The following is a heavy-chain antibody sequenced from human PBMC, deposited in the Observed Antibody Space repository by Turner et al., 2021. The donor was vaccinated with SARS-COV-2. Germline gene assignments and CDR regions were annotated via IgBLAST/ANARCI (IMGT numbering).Heavy chain of an antibody. CDR3: ARGYSIGWYQRGAFDI. CDR1: GFTVSSNY. Sequence: VQLVESGGGMIQHGGCLSLSCAASGFTVSSNYMRWVRQAPGKGLEWVAVIYSGGSTYYADSVKGRFTISRDNSKNTLYLQMNSLRAEDTAVYYFARGYSIGWYQRGAFDIWGQWTMVTVSS. J-gene: IGHJ3*02. CDR2: IYSGGST. D-gene: IGHD6-19*01. V-gene: IGHV3-53*01.